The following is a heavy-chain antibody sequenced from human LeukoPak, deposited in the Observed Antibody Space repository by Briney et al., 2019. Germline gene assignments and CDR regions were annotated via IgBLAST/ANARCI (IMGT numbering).Heavy chain of an antibody. J-gene: IGHJ4*02. CDR3: ARERNYYFDY. V-gene: IGHV3-21*01. D-gene: IGHD5-24*01. CDR1: GFTFGSYT. Sequence: GRSLRLSCAASGFTFGSYTMTWVRQAPGKGLEWVSSITGDCNYIFYADSVKGRFTISRDNAQNSLFLELNSLRGEDTAVYYCARERNYYFDYWGQGALVTVSS. CDR2: ITGDCNYI.